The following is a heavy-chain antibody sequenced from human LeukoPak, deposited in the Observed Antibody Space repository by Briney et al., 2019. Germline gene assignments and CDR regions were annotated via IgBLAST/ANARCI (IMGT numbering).Heavy chain of an antibody. CDR1: GVTFSNYA. V-gene: IGHV3-30*18. CDR2: ISDDGSNK. Sequence: GGSLRLSCAASGVTFSNYAMHWVRQAPGKGLEWVAVISDDGSNKYYGDSVKGRFTISRDNSKNTVYLQMNSLRAEDTAVYYCAKDRYSSGWYSDFDYWGQGTLVTVSS. D-gene: IGHD6-19*01. J-gene: IGHJ4*02. CDR3: AKDRYSSGWYSDFDY.